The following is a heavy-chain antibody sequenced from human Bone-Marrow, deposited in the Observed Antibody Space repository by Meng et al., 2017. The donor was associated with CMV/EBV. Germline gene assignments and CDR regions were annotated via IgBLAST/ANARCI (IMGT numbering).Heavy chain of an antibody. J-gene: IGHJ1*01. CDR3: ARDDYDFWSGYPKYFQH. CDR2: ISAYNGNT. D-gene: IGHD3-3*01. Sequence: QGRLVQSGGEGKMPGASVKVSCKASGYTFTSYGISWVRQAPGQGREWMGWISAYNGNTNYAQKLQGRVTMTTDTSTSTAYMELRSLRSDDTAVYYCARDDYDFWSGYPKYFQHWGQGTLVTVSS. V-gene: IGHV1-18*01. CDR1: GYTFTSYG.